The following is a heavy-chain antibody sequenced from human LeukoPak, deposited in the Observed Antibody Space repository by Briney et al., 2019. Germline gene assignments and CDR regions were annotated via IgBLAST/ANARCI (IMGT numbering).Heavy chain of an antibody. V-gene: IGHV3-23*01. CDR2: ISGSGGST. J-gene: IGHJ4*02. CDR1: GFTFSSYV. Sequence: PGGSVRLSCAASGFTFSSYVMSWVRQAPGKGLEWVSGISGSGGSTYYADSVKGRFTISSDNSKNTLDLQMNSLRAEDTAVYYCAKPGRIMITFGGVIVPSFDYWGQGTLVTVSS. CDR3: AKPGRIMITFGGVIVPSFDY. D-gene: IGHD3-16*02.